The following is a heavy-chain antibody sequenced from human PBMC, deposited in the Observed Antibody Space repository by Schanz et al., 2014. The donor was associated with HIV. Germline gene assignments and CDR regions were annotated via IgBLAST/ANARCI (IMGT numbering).Heavy chain of an antibody. Sequence: IQLLESGGGLVQPGGSLRLSCAASGFTFSTYAMAWVRQTPGKGLEWVAAMSYDGFSNYYADSVKGRFTISRDYSKNSLDLEVSSLRTEDTAIYFCAREGGTSGRNGYFDSWGQGALVTVSS. CDR3: AREGGTSGRNGYFDS. D-gene: IGHD6-19*01. CDR2: MSYDGFSN. J-gene: IGHJ4*02. V-gene: IGHV3-30-3*01. CDR1: GFTFSTYA.